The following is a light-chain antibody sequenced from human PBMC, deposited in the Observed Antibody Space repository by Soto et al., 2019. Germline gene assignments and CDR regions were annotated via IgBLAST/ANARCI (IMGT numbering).Light chain of an antibody. CDR1: SSNVGGYNL. Sequence: QSALTQPASVSGSPGRWIPISCTGTSSNVGGYNLVSWYQQHPGKAPKLMIYEGSKRPSGVSNRFSGSKSGNTASLTISGLQAEDEADYYCCSYAGSSTFVVFGGGTKLTVL. CDR3: CSYAGSSTFVV. CDR2: EGS. V-gene: IGLV2-23*03. J-gene: IGLJ2*01.